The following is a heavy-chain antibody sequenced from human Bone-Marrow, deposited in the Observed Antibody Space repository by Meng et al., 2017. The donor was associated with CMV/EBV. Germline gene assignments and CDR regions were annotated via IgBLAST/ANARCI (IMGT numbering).Heavy chain of an antibody. CDR2: IIPIFGTA. V-gene: IGHV1-69*12. CDR1: GGIFSSYA. D-gene: IGHD3-3*01. Sequence: QVQLVQSGAEVKKPGSSVKVSCKASGGIFSSYAISWVRQAPGQGLEWMGGIIPIFGTANYAQKFQGRVTITADESTSTAYMELSSLRSEDTAVYYCARAVGFWSGYYGPRWFDPWGQGTLVTVSS. J-gene: IGHJ5*02. CDR3: ARAVGFWSGYYGPRWFDP.